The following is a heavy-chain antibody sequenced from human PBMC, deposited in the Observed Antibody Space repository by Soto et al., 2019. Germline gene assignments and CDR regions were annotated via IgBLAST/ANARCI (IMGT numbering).Heavy chain of an antibody. CDR1: GDSVSSGTYY. CDR3: ARDFETPGDAFDI. CDR2: IHYTGST. J-gene: IGHJ3*02. Sequence: PSETLSLTCTVSGDSVSSGTYYWSWIRQPPGKGLEWIGYIHYTGSTNYNPSLKSRVTISVDTSKNQFSLKLSSVTAADTAVYYCARDFETPGDAFDIGGQGTMVTVSS. V-gene: IGHV4-61*01.